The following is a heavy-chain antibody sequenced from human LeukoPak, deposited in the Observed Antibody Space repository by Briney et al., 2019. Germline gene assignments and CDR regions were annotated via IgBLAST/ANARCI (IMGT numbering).Heavy chain of an antibody. CDR3: ARDRRIAARQYYYYYGMDV. Sequence: ASVKVSCKASGYTFTGYYMHWVRQAPGQGLEWMGWINPNSGGTNYAQKFQGRVTMTRDTSISTAYIELSRLRSDDTAVYYCARDRRIAARQYYYYYGMDVWGQGTTVTVSS. J-gene: IGHJ6*02. V-gene: IGHV1-2*02. CDR2: INPNSGGT. D-gene: IGHD6-6*01. CDR1: GYTFTGYY.